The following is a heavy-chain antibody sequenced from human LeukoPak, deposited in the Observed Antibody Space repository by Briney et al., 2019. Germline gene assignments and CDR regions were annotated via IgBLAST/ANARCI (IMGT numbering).Heavy chain of an antibody. V-gene: IGHV3-74*01. J-gene: IGHJ4*02. Sequence: GGSLRLSCAASGFTFSSYWMNWVRQAPGKGLVWVSRIASDGSSTTYADSVKGRFSISRDSAKNTLYLQMNSLRVEDTAVYYCASKRGYSYGLDYWGQGTLVTVSS. CDR2: IASDGSST. D-gene: IGHD5-18*01. CDR1: GFTFSSYW. CDR3: ASKRGYSYGLDY.